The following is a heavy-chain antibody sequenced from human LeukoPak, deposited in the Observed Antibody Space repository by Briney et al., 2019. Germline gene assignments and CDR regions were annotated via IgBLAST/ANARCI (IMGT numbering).Heavy chain of an antibody. D-gene: IGHD6-6*01. J-gene: IGHJ4*02. V-gene: IGHV3-23*01. CDR2: ISASGGGT. Sequence: GGSLRLSCDASGFTFSSSAMSWVRQAPGKGLEWVSAISASGGGTYYADSVKGRFTISRDNSKNTLYLQMNSLRAEDTAVYYCAKGYSSSSRFDSWGQGTLVTVSS. CDR3: AKGYSSSSRFDS. CDR1: GFTFSSSA.